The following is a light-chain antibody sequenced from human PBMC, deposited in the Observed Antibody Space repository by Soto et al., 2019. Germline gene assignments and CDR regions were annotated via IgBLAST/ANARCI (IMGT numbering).Light chain of an antibody. CDR3: SSYTRNSTLV. CDR2: EVS. J-gene: IGLJ2*01. V-gene: IGLV2-14*01. Sequence: QSALTQPASVSGSPGQSITISCTGTSSDVGGYNYVSWYQQHPGKAPKFMIYEVSNRPSGVSNRFSGSKSGNTASLTISGLQADDWADYYCSSYTRNSTLVFGGGTKLTV. CDR1: SSDVGGYNY.